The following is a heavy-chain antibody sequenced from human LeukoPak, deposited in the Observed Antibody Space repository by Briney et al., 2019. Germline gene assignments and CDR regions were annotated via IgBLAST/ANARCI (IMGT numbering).Heavy chain of an antibody. CDR3: ARGSNYYGSGYFDY. D-gene: IGHD3-10*01. J-gene: IGHJ4*02. CDR1: GFTFSSYG. CDR2: ISYDGSNK. Sequence: GGSLRLSCAAPGFTFSSYGMHWVRQAPGKGLEWVAVISYDGSNKYYADSVKGRFTISRDNSKNTLYLQMNSLRAEDTAVYYCARGSNYYGSGYFDYWGQGTLVTVSS. V-gene: IGHV3-30*03.